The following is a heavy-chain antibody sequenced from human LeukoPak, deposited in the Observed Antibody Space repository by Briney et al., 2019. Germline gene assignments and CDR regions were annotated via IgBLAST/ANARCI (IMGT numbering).Heavy chain of an antibody. CDR3: ARVPFRLLESDAFDI. Sequence: PGGSQRLSCAAPGFTFSSYAMHWVRQAPGKGLEWVAVISYDGSNKYYADSVKGRFTISRDNSKDTLYLQMNSLRAEDTAVYYCARVPFRLLESDAFDIWGQGTMVTVSS. CDR2: ISYDGSNK. V-gene: IGHV3-30-3*01. CDR1: GFTFSSYA. J-gene: IGHJ3*02. D-gene: IGHD2-15*01.